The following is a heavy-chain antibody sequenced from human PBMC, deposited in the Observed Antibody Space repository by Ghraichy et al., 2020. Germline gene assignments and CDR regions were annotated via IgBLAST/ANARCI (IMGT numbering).Heavy chain of an antibody. CDR2: ISGSGGST. Sequence: GGSLRLSCAASGFTFSSYAMSWVRQAPGKGLEWVSAISGSGGSTYYADSVKGRFTISRDNSKNTLYLQINSLRAEDTAVYYCAKSPRVWREGDWGQGTLVTVSS. D-gene: IGHD1-26*01. J-gene: IGHJ4*02. CDR3: AKSPRVWREGD. CDR1: GFTFSSYA. V-gene: IGHV3-23*01.